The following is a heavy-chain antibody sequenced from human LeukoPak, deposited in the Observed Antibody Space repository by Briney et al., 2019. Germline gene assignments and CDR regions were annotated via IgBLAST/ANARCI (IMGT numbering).Heavy chain of an antibody. Sequence: GGSLRLSCAASGFTFNNYAMSWVRQAPGKGLEWVSGITGGGTTTSYADSVKGRFTISRDNSKNTLFLQMNSLRAEDTAVYYCAKEGFDSWGQGTLVTVSS. CDR2: ITGGGTTT. CDR1: GFTFNNYA. V-gene: IGHV3-23*01. CDR3: AKEGFDS. J-gene: IGHJ4*02.